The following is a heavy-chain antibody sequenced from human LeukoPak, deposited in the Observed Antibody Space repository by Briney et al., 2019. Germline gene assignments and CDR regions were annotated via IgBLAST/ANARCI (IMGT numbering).Heavy chain of an antibody. V-gene: IGHV4-34*01. CDR1: GGSFSGYY. D-gene: IGHD3-10*01. J-gene: IGHJ4*02. Sequence: LKPSETLSLTCAVYGGSFSGYYWSWIRQPPGKGLEWIGEINHSGSTNYNPSLKSRVTISVDTSKNQFSLKLSSVTAADTAVYYCARGNISMVRGVYYFDYWGQGTLVTVSS. CDR2: INHSGST. CDR3: ARGNISMVRGVYYFDY.